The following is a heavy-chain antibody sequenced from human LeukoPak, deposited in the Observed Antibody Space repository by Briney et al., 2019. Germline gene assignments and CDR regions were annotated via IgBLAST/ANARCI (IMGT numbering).Heavy chain of an antibody. D-gene: IGHD4-23*01. CDR2: IYYCGST. V-gene: IGHV4-39*07. CDR1: GGSISSSSYY. CDR3: ARDNHGGRTDY. Sequence: SETLSLTCTVSGGSISSSSYYWGWIRQPPGKGLEWIGSIYYCGSTYYNPSLKSRVTISVDTSKNQFSLKLSSVTAADTAVYYCARDNHGGRTDYWGQGTLVTVSS. J-gene: IGHJ4*02.